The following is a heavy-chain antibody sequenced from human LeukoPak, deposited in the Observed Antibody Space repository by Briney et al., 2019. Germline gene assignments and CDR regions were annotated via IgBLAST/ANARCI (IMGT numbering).Heavy chain of an antibody. Sequence: GGSLRLSCAASGFIFSSYAMNWVRQAPGKGLEWVSAINDGGGRTYYADSVKGRFTISRDNSKNTLYLQMNSLRAEDTALYFCASSGSYRFDYWGQGTLVTVSS. CDR3: ASSGSYRFDY. CDR1: GFIFSSYA. D-gene: IGHD1-26*01. CDR2: INDGGGRT. J-gene: IGHJ4*02. V-gene: IGHV3-23*01.